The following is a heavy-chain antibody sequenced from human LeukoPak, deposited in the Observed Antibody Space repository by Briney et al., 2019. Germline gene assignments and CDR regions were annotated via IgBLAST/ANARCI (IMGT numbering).Heavy chain of an antibody. CDR1: GYTFTSYG. CDR2: INTNTGNP. D-gene: IGHD6-6*01. CDR3: ARDSSSPPEEEYYFDY. Sequence: ASVKVSCKASGYTFTSYGISWVRQAPGQGLEWMGWINTNTGNPTYAQGFTGRFVFSLDTSVSTAYLQISSLKAEDTAVYYCARDSSSPPEEEYYFDYWGQGTLVTVSS. V-gene: IGHV7-4-1*02. J-gene: IGHJ4*02.